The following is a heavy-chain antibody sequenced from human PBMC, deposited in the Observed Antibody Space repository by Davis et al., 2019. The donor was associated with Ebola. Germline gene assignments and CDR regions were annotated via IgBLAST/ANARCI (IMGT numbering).Heavy chain of an antibody. Sequence: GGSLRLSCAASGFTFSRYGMHWVRQAPGKGLEWVAFIRYDGSNKYYADSVKGRFTISRDNSENMLYLQMSTLRVEDTALYHCARVNAVTGYSRFDPWGQGTLVTVSS. CDR1: GFTFSRYG. V-gene: IGHV3-30*02. CDR3: ARVNAVTGYSRFDP. J-gene: IGHJ5*02. D-gene: IGHD3-9*01. CDR2: IRYDGSNK.